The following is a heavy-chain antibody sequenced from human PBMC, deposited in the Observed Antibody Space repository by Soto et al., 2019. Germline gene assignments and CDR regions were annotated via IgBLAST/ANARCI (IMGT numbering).Heavy chain of an antibody. D-gene: IGHD2-2*01. CDR1: GGSITSDDYY. CDR3: AREAPYCTSATCPKFYDMDV. V-gene: IGHV4-30-4*01. CDR2: IFYSGST. Sequence: QVQLQESGPGLVKPSQSLSLTCTVSGGSITSDDYYWSWIRQPPGRGLEWIGYIFYSGSTHYNPSLKSRFIISLDTSKKQVSLKLSSVTAADTAVYYCAREAPYCTSATCPKFYDMDVWGQGTTVTVAS. J-gene: IGHJ6*02.